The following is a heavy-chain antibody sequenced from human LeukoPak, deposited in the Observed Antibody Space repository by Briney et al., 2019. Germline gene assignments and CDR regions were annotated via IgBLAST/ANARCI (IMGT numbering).Heavy chain of an antibody. J-gene: IGHJ6*03. CDR2: ITWNSGSI. D-gene: IGHD4-11*01. CDR1: GFTFDDYA. V-gene: IGHV3-9*01. Sequence: GGSLRLSCAASGFTFDDYAMHWVRQAPGKGLEWVSGITWNSGSIGYADSVKGRFTISRDNAKNSLYLQMNSLRAEDTAVYYCLGLPTTSNMDVWGKGTTVTVSS. CDR3: LGLPTTSNMDV.